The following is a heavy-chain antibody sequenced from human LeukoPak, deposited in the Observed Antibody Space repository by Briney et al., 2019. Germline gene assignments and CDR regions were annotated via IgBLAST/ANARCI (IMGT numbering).Heavy chain of an antibody. D-gene: IGHD3/OR15-3a*01. V-gene: IGHV3-23*01. CDR2: ISGSGGST. CDR3: ARAVGPFDY. Sequence: GSLRLSCAASGFTFSSYWMHWVRQAPGKELEWVSAISGSGGSTYYADSVKGRFTISRDNSKNTLYLQMNSLKAEDTAVYYCARAVGPFDYWGQGTLVTVSS. J-gene: IGHJ4*02. CDR1: GFTFSSYW.